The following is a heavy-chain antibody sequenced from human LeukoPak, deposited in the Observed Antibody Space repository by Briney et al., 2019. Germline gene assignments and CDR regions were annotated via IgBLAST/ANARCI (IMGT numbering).Heavy chain of an antibody. CDR2: IYYSGST. CDR3: ARGLKQWLVYYYGMDV. Sequence: SETLSLTCTVSGGSISSYYWSWIRQPPGKGLEWIGYIYYSGSTNYNPSLKSRVTISVDTSKNQFSLKLSSVTAADTAVYYCARGLKQWLVYYYGMDVWGQGTTVTVSS. V-gene: IGHV4-59*01. J-gene: IGHJ6*02. D-gene: IGHD6-19*01. CDR1: GGSISSYY.